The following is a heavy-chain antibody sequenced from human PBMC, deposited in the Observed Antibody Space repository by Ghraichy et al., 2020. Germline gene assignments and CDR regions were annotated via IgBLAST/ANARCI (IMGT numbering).Heavy chain of an antibody. CDR2: INPNSGGT. D-gene: IGHD2-2*01. J-gene: IGHJ4*02. V-gene: IGHV1-2*02. Sequence: ASVKVSCKASGYTFTGYYIHWVRQAPGQGLEWMGWINPNSGGTNSAQTFRGRVTMTRDTSISTAYMELSRLGSDDTAVYYCARESSTRALDYWGQGTLVTVSS. CDR3: ARESSTRALDY. CDR1: GYTFTGYY.